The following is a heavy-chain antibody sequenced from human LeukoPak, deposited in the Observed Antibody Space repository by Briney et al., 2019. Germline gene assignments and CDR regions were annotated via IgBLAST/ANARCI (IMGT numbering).Heavy chain of an antibody. V-gene: IGHV1-2*02. CDR2: INPNSGGT. J-gene: IGHJ4*02. Sequence: ASVKVSCKASGYTFTSYDINWVRQAPGQGLEWMGWINPNSGGTNYAQKFQGRVTMTRDTSISTAYMELSRLRSDDTAVYYCARETYYYDSGYSYWGQGTLVTVSS. CDR3: ARETYYYDSGYSY. CDR1: GYTFTSYD. D-gene: IGHD3-22*01.